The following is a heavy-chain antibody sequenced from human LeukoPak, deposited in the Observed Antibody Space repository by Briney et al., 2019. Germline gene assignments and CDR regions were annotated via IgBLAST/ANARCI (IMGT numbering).Heavy chain of an antibody. Sequence: KVGESLQISFQGSGSHFPSYWIGWGRQLPGKGLEWMGIIYPDDSDTRYSPSFQGQVTVSADKSISTAYLQWSSLKTSDTAMYYCARRESSSSFDYWGQGTLVTGSS. CDR2: IYPDDSDT. J-gene: IGHJ4*02. D-gene: IGHD6-6*01. CDR1: GSHFPSYW. CDR3: ARRESSSSFDY. V-gene: IGHV5-51*01.